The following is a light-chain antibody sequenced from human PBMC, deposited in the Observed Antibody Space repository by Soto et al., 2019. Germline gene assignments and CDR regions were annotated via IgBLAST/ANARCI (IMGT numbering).Light chain of an antibody. CDR1: QDIRNN. J-gene: IGKJ1*01. CDR2: AAS. V-gene: IGKV1-6*01. Sequence: AIQMTQSPSSLSASVGDRVTITCRASQDIRNNLGWYQQKPGKAPNRLIFAASSLQSGVTSRFSGSGSGTDFTLTISSLQPEDSATYYWLQEYTYPQTFGQGTKVEIK. CDR3: LQEYTYPQT.